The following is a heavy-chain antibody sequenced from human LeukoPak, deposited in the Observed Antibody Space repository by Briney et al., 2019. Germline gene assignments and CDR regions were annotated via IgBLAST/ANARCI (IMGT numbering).Heavy chain of an antibody. J-gene: IGHJ6*03. Sequence: SGTLSLTCAVSGGSISSSNWWSWVRQPPGKGLEWIGSIYYSGSTYYNPSLKSRVTISVDTSKSQFSLKLSSVTAADTAVYYCARSRGDGYYYMDVWGKGTTVTVSS. V-gene: IGHV4-4*02. CDR2: IYYSGST. CDR3: ARSRGDGYYYMDV. CDR1: GGSISSSNW. D-gene: IGHD3-10*01.